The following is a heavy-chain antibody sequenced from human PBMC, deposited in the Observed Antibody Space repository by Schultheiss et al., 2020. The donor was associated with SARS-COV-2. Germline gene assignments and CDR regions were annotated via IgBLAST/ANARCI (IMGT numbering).Heavy chain of an antibody. Sequence: SQTLSLTCTVSGGSVSSGSYYWSWVRQPPGKGLEWIGCVYYTGSTSYNPALRSRVTISLDTSKNQFSLKLSSVTAADTAVYYCARDESGSTPYNYFGMDVWGQGTTVTVSS. CDR2: VYYTGST. CDR3: ARDESGSTPYNYFGMDV. J-gene: IGHJ6*02. CDR1: GGSVSSGSYY. V-gene: IGHV4-61*01. D-gene: IGHD1-7*01.